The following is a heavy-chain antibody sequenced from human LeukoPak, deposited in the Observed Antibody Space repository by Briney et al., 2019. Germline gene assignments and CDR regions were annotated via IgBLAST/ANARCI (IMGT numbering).Heavy chain of an antibody. J-gene: IGHJ4*02. CDR2: IKQDGSNK. V-gene: IGHV3-7*01. CDR1: GFTFSSYW. Sequence: GGSLRLSCAASGFTFSSYWMSWVRQAPGKGLEWVANIKQDGSNKYYANSVKGRFTISRDNSKNTLYLHMNSLRAEDTAVYYCAKDPIRGVRPYYFSSWGQGTLVTVSS. CDR3: AKDPIRGVRPYYFSS. D-gene: IGHD3-10*01.